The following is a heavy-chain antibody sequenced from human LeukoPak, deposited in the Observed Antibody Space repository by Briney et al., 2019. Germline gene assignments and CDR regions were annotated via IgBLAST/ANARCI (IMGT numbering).Heavy chain of an antibody. V-gene: IGHV4-39*07. CDR3: ARVDTAMGYGLDY. J-gene: IGHJ4*02. D-gene: IGHD5-18*01. CDR2: IYYTGKT. CDR1: GGSINSGSHY. Sequence: PSETLSLTCTVSGGSINSGSHYWGWLRQPPGKGLEWIGSIYYTGKTYYNPSLKSRATMSVDTSKNHFSLTLSSVTAADTAVYYCARVDTAMGYGLDYWGQGTLVTVSS.